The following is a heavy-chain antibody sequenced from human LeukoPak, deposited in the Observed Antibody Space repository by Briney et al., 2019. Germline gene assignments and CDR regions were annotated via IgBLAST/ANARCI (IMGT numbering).Heavy chain of an antibody. CDR3: ARLKFYDSTGYSPGYYMDV. J-gene: IGHJ6*03. V-gene: IGHV4-4*07. Sequence: SETRSLTCSVSGGAIISYYWSWIRQPAGKGPEWTGRIYPTGNTDYNPSLKTRVTMSTDLSKKQFSLRLRSVTAADTAVYYCARLKFYDSTGYSPGYYMDVWGKGTAVTVSS. CDR2: IYPTGNT. CDR1: GGAIISYY. D-gene: IGHD3-22*01.